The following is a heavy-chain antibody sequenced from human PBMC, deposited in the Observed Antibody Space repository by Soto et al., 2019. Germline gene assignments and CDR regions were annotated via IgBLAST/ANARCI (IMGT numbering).Heavy chain of an antibody. J-gene: IGHJ5*02. V-gene: IGHV4-4*07. Sequence: SETLSLTCTVSGDSISSYYWSWIRQPAGKGLEWIARIYTTGSTNYNPSLKSRVTMSIDTSKNQFSLKLSSVTAADTAVYYCARVLSPPPYYDFWLGQNWFDPWRQRTLVTVSS. CDR2: IYTTGST. CDR1: GDSISSYY. D-gene: IGHD3-3*01. CDR3: ARVLSPPPYYDFWLGQNWFDP.